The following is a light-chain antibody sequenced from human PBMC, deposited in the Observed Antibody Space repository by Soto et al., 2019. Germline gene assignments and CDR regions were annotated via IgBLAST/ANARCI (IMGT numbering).Light chain of an antibody. Sequence: SCVLTQPPSVSVAPGQTARITCGGNNIGSKNVHWYQQKPGQAPVRVVFDDSDRPSGISERFSGSNSGNTATLTISRVEAGDEADYFCHVWDSRSEHFVFGAGTKLTVL. CDR2: DDS. CDR1: NIGSKN. CDR3: HVWDSRSEHFV. V-gene: IGLV3-21*02. J-gene: IGLJ1*01.